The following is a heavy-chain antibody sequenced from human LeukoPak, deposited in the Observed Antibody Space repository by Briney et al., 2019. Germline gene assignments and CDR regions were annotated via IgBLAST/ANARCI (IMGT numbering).Heavy chain of an antibody. Sequence: PGGSLRLSCAASGFTFSSYAMSWVRQAPGKGLEWVSSISSSSTYIYYADSVKGRFTISRDNAKNSVYLQMNSLRAEDTAVYYCAKDKSPPSGWLYFDSWGQGTLVTVSS. J-gene: IGHJ4*02. CDR3: AKDKSPPSGWLYFDS. CDR2: ISSSSTYI. D-gene: IGHD6-19*01. V-gene: IGHV3-21*04. CDR1: GFTFSSYA.